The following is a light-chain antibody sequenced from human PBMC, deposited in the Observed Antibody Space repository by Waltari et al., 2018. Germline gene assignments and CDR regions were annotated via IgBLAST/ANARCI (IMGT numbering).Light chain of an antibody. CDR3: QQYYRSRT. CDR1: KSVLYNSNDKNY. V-gene: IGKV4-1*01. CDR2: WAS. J-gene: IGKJ1*01. Sequence: DIVMTQSPDYLAVSLGERATLNRKPSKSVLYNSNDKNYLAWYQQKPGQPPKLLISWASTRESGVPDRFSGSGSGTDFTLTISRLQAEDVAVYYCQQYYRSRTFGQGTKVEI.